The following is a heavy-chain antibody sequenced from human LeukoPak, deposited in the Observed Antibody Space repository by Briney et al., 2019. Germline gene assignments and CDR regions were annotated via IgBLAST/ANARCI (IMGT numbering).Heavy chain of an antibody. J-gene: IGHJ4*02. CDR3: ARGDGYNFWEY. V-gene: IGHV3-NL1*01. Sequence: PGGPLRLSCAASGFTFSSYGMHCVRHAPGKGLEWLAVIYSAGSGGVTYYADSVTGRFTISRDSSKSTLYLQMNSLRVEDTAVYYCARGDGYNFWEYWGQGTLVTVSS. CDR2: IYSAGSGGVT. D-gene: IGHD5-24*01. CDR1: GFTFSSYG.